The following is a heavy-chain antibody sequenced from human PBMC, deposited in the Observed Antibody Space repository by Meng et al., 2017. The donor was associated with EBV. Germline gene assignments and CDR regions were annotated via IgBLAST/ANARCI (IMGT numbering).Heavy chain of an antibody. CDR3: ARDRTSNRFDY. J-gene: IGHJ4*02. Sequence: QLEESGGGLVKPGESLRLSCAASGFTLRSYSMNWVRLAPGKGLEWVSSISSNSIDIYYADLVKGRFTISRDNAKNSLFLQMNSLRAEDTAVYYCARDRTSNRFDYWGQGTLVTVSS. V-gene: IGHV3-21*01. D-gene: IGHD2-8*01. CDR2: ISSNSIDI. CDR1: GFTLRSYS.